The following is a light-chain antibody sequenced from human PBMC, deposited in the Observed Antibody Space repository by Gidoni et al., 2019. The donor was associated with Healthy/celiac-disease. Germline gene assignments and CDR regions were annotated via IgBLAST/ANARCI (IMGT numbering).Light chain of an antibody. Sequence: EIVLTQSPGTLSLSPGERATLSCSASQSVSSSYLAWYQQKPGQAPRLLIYGASSRATGIPDRFSGSGSGTDFTLTISRLEPEDFAVYYCQQYGSSRDTFGQGTKVEIK. CDR3: QQYGSSRDT. CDR2: GAS. J-gene: IGKJ1*01. V-gene: IGKV3-20*01. CDR1: QSVSSSY.